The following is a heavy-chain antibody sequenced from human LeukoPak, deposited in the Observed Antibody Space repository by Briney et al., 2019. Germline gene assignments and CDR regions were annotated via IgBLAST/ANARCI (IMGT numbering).Heavy chain of an antibody. CDR3: ARHQWHYYYYMGV. V-gene: IGHV4-39*01. J-gene: IGHJ6*03. D-gene: IGHD6-19*01. CDR2: IYCSGDT. Sequence: SETLSLTCTVSGGSISSSSYYWGWIRQAPGKGLEGIVSIYCSGDTYYNPSITSRRVTISVDQSKNTFSLRLSSVTDAATAVYYCARHQWHYYYYMGVWGKGSTVTVSS. CDR1: GGSISSSSYY.